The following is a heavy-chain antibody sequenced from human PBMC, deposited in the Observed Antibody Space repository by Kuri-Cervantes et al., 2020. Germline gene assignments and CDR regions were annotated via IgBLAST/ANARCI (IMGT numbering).Heavy chain of an antibody. CDR3: ARDQGYSGYVSALGY. D-gene: IGHD5-12*01. Sequence: GGSLRLSCAASGFTFSSYAMHWVRQAPGKGLEWVSYISSSGSTIYYADSVKGRFTISRDNAKNSLYLQMNSLRAEDTAVYYCARDQGYSGYVSALGYWGQGTLVTVSS. V-gene: IGHV3-48*04. J-gene: IGHJ4*02. CDR1: GFTFSSYA. CDR2: ISSSGSTI.